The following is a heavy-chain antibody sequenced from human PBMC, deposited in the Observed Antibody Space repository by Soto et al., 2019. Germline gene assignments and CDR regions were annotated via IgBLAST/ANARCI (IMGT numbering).Heavy chain of an antibody. CDR3: ARVPGIAAGGDY. V-gene: IGHV1-18*04. CDR1: GYTFTSYG. J-gene: IGHJ4*02. D-gene: IGHD6-13*01. Sequence: QVQLVQSGAEVKKPGASVKVSCKASGYTFTSYGISWVRQAPGKGLEWMGWINGYNGNTNYAQKFQGRVTMTTDTSTSTAYMELRTLISDDTAVFYVARVPGIAAGGDYWGQGTLVTVSS. CDR2: INGYNGNT.